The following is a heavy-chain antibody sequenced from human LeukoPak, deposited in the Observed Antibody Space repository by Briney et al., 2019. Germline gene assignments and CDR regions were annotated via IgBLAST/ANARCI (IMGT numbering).Heavy chain of an antibody. V-gene: IGHV3-23*01. D-gene: IGHD6-13*01. CDR1: GLTFSSYA. J-gene: IGHJ4*02. Sequence: PGGSLRLSCAASGLTFSSYAMSWVRQAPGKGLEWVSVISGSGGSTSYADSVKGRFTISRDNSKNTLYLQVDSLRAEDAAVYYCGKDRGSSWFFDYWGQGTLVTVSS. CDR3: GKDRGSSWFFDY. CDR2: ISGSGGST.